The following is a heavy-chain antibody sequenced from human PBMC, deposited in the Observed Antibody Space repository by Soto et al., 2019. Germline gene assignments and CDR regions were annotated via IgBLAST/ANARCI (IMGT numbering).Heavy chain of an antibody. Sequence: GGSLRLSCAASGFTFSSDSMNWVRQAPGKGLEWVSSISSSSSYIYYADSVKGRFTISRDNAKNSLYLQMNSLRAEDTAVYYCARVPTPRISYYYYYMDVWGKGTTVTVSS. D-gene: IGHD2-15*01. J-gene: IGHJ6*03. CDR2: ISSSSSYI. CDR1: GFTFSSDS. CDR3: ARVPTPRISYYYYYMDV. V-gene: IGHV3-21*01.